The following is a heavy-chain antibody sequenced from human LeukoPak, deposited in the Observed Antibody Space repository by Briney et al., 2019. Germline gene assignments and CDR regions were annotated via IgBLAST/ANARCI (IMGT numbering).Heavy chain of an antibody. D-gene: IGHD6-13*01. Sequence: PGGSLRLSCAASGFTFSDYYMSWIRQAPGKGLEWVSYISSSSTYTNYADSVKGRFTISRDNAKNSLYLQMNSLRAEDTAVYYCARDPVSSSWYGYFQHWGQGTLVGVSS. CDR2: ISSSSTYT. CDR3: ARDPVSSSWYGYFQH. CDR1: GFTFSDYY. V-gene: IGHV3-11*05. J-gene: IGHJ1*01.